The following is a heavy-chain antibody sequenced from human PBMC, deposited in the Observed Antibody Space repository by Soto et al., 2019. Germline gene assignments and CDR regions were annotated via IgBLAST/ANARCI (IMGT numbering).Heavy chain of an antibody. CDR2: ITVGDVT. Sequence: EVQLVDSGGGLVQPGGSLRLSCAASGFSVSNYHMNWVRQAPGKGPEWVSIITVGDVTYYADSVKGRFTISRDISRNTVYLQMNSLRGDDTAVYYCAGGRDYSKGGDHWGQGTLVIVS. J-gene: IGHJ4*02. CDR1: GFSVSNYH. CDR3: AGGRDYSKGGDH. V-gene: IGHV3-66*01. D-gene: IGHD4-4*01.